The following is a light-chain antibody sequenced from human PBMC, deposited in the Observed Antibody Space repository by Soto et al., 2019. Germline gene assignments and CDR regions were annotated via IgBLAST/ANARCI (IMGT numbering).Light chain of an antibody. CDR3: QQCYNWPLT. CDR2: GAS. J-gene: IGKJ4*01. CDR1: QSVSSN. V-gene: IGKV3-15*01. Sequence: EIVMTQSPATLSVSPGERATLSCRASQSVSSNLAWYQQKPGQAPRLLIYGASTRATGIPARFSGSGSGTELTLTISSLQSEDFAVYYCQQCYNWPLTFGGGTKVEIK.